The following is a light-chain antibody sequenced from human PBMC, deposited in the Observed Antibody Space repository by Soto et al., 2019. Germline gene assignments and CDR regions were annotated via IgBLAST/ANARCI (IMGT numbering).Light chain of an antibody. CDR2: GAS. V-gene: IGKV3-20*01. CDR3: QQYGRSPPFT. CDR1: QSVISTY. Sequence: IVLTQSPGTLSLSPGERATLSCRASQSVISTYIAWYQQNPGQAPRLLIYGASNRATGIPDRFSGSGSGTDFTLTISRLEPEDFAVYFCQQYGRSPPFTFGQGTKV. J-gene: IGKJ2*01.